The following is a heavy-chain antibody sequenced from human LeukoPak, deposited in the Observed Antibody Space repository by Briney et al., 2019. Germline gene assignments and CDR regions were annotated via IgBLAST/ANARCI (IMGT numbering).Heavy chain of an antibody. D-gene: IGHD6-13*01. CDR2: IRYDGNNK. V-gene: IGHV3-30*02. Sequence: GGSLRLSCAASGFTFSNYDMHWVRQAPGKGLEWVAFIRYDGNNKYYADSVKGRFTISRDHSKNTLYLQMNSLRAEDTAVYYCAKGVGGGYSSSWYVYWGQETLVTVSS. J-gene: IGHJ4*02. CDR1: GFTFSNYD. CDR3: AKGVGGGYSSSWYVY.